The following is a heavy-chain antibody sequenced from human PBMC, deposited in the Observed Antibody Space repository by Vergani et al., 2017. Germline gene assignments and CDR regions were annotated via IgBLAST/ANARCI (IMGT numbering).Heavy chain of an antibody. CDR2: IDHTGRP. CDR3: ARVNTETNGHLYYYYYMDV. V-gene: IGHV4-34*01. J-gene: IGHJ6*03. D-gene: IGHD4-11*01. Sequence: QVQLQQWGGGLLKPSETLSLTCVVNGGSFTSYHWTWIRQSPGEGLEWVGDIDHTGRPDYNPSLKSRLTMSVDKSRNHFSLTLNSVTATDTAIYFCARVNTETNGHLYYYYYMDVWGQRTAVTVS. CDR1: GGSFTSYH.